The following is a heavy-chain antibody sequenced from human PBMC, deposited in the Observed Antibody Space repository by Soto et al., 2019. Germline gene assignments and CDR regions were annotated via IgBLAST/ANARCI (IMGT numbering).Heavy chain of an antibody. CDR1: GGSISSGDYY. J-gene: IGHJ6*02. CDR3: AKKKRIKFFGVVIEGDPTDYYGMDV. V-gene: IGHV4-30-4*01. CDR2: IYYSGST. D-gene: IGHD3-3*01. Sequence: SETLSLTCTVSGGSISSGDYYWSWIRQPPGKGLEWIGYIYYSGSTYYNPSLKSRVTISVDTSKNQFSLKLSSVTAADTAVYYWAKKKRIKFFGVVIEGDPTDYYGMDVGGQGTTVTVSS.